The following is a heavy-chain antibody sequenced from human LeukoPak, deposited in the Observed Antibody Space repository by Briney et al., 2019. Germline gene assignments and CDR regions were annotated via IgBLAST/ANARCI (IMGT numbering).Heavy chain of an antibody. D-gene: IGHD3-10*01. Sequence: SETLSLTCAVYGGSFSGYYWSWIRQPPGKGLEWIGEINHSGSTNYNPSLKSRVTISVDTSKNQFSLKLSSVTAADTAVYYCARLRYGSGSYYGTFDYWGQGTLVTVSS. V-gene: IGHV4-34*01. CDR1: GGSFSGYY. CDR3: ARLRYGSGSYYGTFDY. J-gene: IGHJ4*02. CDR2: INHSGST.